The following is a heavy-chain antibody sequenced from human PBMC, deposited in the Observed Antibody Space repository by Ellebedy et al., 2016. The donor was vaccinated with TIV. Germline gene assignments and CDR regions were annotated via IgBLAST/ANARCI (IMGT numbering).Heavy chain of an antibody. D-gene: IGHD2-2*01. Sequence: ASVKVSXXASGYTFTGYYMHWVRQAPGQGLEWMGIINPSGGSTSYAQKFQGRVTMTRDTSTSTVYMELSSLRSEDTAVYYCAAYCSSTSCQDHAFDIWGQGTMVTVSS. V-gene: IGHV1-46*01. CDR2: INPSGGST. CDR1: GYTFTGYY. CDR3: AAYCSSTSCQDHAFDI. J-gene: IGHJ3*02.